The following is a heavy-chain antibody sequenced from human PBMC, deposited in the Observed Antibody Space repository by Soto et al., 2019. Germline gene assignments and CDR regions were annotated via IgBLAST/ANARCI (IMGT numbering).Heavy chain of an antibody. V-gene: IGHV1-69*06. CDR3: AARFGELTAPFD. CDR2: IIPIFGTA. Sequence: GXSVKVSCKASGGTFSSYAISWVRQAPGQGLEWMGGIIPIFGTANYAQKFQGRVTITADKSTSTAYMELSSLRSEDTAVYYCAARFGELTAPFDWGQGTLVTVSS. J-gene: IGHJ4*02. D-gene: IGHD3-10*01. CDR1: GGTFSSYA.